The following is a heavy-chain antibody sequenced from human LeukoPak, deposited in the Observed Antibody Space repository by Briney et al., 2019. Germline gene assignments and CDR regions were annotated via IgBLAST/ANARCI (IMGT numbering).Heavy chain of an antibody. D-gene: IGHD2-2*01. J-gene: IGHJ6*03. CDR1: GYSISSGYY. Sequence: PSETLSLTCAVSGYSISSGYYWGWIRQPPGKGLERIGSIYHSGSTYYNPSLKSRVTISVDTSKNQFSLKLSSVTAADTAVYYCARHGGYCSSASCYQSNYYYYYMDVWGKGTTVTVSS. V-gene: IGHV4-38-2*01. CDR2: IYHSGST. CDR3: ARHGGYCSSASCYQSNYYYYYMDV.